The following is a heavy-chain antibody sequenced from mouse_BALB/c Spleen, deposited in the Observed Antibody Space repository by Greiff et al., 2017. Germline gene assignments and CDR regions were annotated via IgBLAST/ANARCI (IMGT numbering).Heavy chain of an antibody. V-gene: IGHV2-6-2*01. Sequence: VQRVESGPDLVAPSQSLSITCTVSGFSLTSYGVHWVRQPPGKGLEWLVVIWSDGSTTYNSALKSRLSISKDNSKSQVFLKMNSLQTDDTAMYYCARHSPYYYAMDYWGEGTSVTVSS. CDR3: ARHSPYYYAMDY. CDR2: IWSDGST. CDR1: GFSLTSYG. J-gene: IGHJ4*01.